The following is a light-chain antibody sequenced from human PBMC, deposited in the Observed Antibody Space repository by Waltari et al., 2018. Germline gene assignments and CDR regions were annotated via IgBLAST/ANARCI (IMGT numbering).Light chain of an antibody. CDR2: YDA. CDR3: HVWHPDMDPGV. J-gene: IGLJ1*01. Sequence: SSALTQPPSVSVAPGTTAGITWGGDNIGSYSWDWYQQKPGQAPVLVIFYDAARPSGIPERFSVSNSGNTATLTISSVEAEDEAKYYCHVWHPDMDPGVFGPGTEVSV. CDR1: NIGSYS. V-gene: IGLV3-21*04.